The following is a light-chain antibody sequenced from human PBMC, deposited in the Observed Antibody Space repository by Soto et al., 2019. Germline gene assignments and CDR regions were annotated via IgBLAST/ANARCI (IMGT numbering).Light chain of an antibody. CDR1: SSDVGNYNR. CDR3: SLSTSSSTLV. CDR2: EVS. V-gene: IGLV2-18*01. J-gene: IGLJ3*02. Sequence: QSVLTQPPSVSGSPGQSVTISCTGTSSDVGNYNRVSWYQQPPGTAPKLMIYEVSNRPSGVPDRFSGSKSGNTASLTISGLQAEDEADYYCSLSTSSSTLVFGGGTKLTVL.